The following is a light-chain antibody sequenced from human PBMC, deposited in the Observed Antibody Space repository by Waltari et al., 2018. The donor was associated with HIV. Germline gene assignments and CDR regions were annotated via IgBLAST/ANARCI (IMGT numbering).Light chain of an antibody. Sequence: QSVLTQPPSVSGAPGQRVTITCSGTRYNIGARYEVHWYQQLPGTAPKLLMSGTSHRPSRVPYRFSAIRSGTASSLVITGLQAAEVSDYDCHSYDNSLSASVFGGGTKLTVL. V-gene: IGLV1-40*01. J-gene: IGLJ3*02. CDR2: GTS. CDR3: HSYDNSLSASV. CDR1: RYNIGARYE.